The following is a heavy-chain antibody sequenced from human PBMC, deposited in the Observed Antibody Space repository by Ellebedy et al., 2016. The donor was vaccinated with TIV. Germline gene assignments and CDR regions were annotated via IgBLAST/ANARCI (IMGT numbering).Heavy chain of an antibody. CDR2: ISGSGGST. CDR1: GFTFSSYA. D-gene: IGHD3-10*01. CDR3: AKPVWFGELLPSNYFDY. V-gene: IGHV3-23*01. Sequence: GGSLRLXCAASGFTFSSYAMSWVRQAPGKGLEWVSAISGSGGSTYYADSVKGRFTISRDNSKNTLYLQMNSLRAEDTAVYYCAKPVWFGELLPSNYFDYWGQGTLVTVSS. J-gene: IGHJ4*02.